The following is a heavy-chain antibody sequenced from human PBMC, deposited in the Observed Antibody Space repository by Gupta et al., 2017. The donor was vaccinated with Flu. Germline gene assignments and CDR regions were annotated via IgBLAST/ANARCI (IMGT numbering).Heavy chain of an antibody. CDR1: GFSLSTSGVG. CDR2: MYWHDAT. Sequence: QITLKESGPTLVKPTQTITLTCTFSGFSLSTSGVGVGWIRQPPGKALEWLAPMYWHDATGYSPSLQRSLNITKDTSKNQDVLTITNMDPVDTATYYCAHRRDTAMAGDAFDIWGQGTMVTVSS. V-gene: IGHV2-5*01. J-gene: IGHJ3*02. D-gene: IGHD5-18*01. CDR3: AHRRDTAMAGDAFDI.